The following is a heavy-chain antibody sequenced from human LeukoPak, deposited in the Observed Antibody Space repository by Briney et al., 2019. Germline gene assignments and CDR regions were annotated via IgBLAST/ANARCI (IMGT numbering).Heavy chain of an antibody. D-gene: IGHD4-11*01. CDR2: IFTSGTT. V-gene: IGHV4-4*07. CDR1: GGSISSFY. J-gene: IGHJ4*02. CDR3: ARDAVTLDS. Sequence: SETLSLTCTVSGGSISSFYWSWIRQPAGKGLEWIGRIFTSGTTNYNPSLKRRVTMSIDTSKNQFSLRLSSVTAADAAVYHCARDAVTLDSWGQGTLVTVSS.